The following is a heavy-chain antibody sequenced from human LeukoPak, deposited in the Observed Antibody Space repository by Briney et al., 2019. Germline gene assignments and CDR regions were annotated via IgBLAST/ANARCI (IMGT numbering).Heavy chain of an antibody. Sequence: PGGSLRLSCAASGFTLSSYWMSWVRQARGKGREWVANIKKDGSEKYYVESVKGRLTIYRDKAKNSLYMQMNSLRAEETAMYYCATASSGWYAFDYWGQGTLVTLPS. CDR3: ATASSGWYAFDY. CDR2: IKKDGSEK. D-gene: IGHD6-19*01. J-gene: IGHJ4*02. CDR1: GFTLSSYW. V-gene: IGHV3-7*01.